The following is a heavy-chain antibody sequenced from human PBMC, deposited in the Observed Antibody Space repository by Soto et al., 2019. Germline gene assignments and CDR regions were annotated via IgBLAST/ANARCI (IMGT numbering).Heavy chain of an antibody. CDR3: ARGDYDFWSGYYTGNWFDP. V-gene: IGHV1-18*04. CDR1: GYTFTSYG. D-gene: IGHD3-3*01. CDR2: ISAYNGNT. Sequence: QVQLVQSGAEVKKPGASVKVSCKASGYTFTSYGISWVRQAPGQGLEWMGWISAYNGNTNYAQKLQGRVTMTTDTSTSTAYMELRSLRSDDTAVYYCARGDYDFWSGYYTGNWFDPWGQGTLVTVSS. J-gene: IGHJ5*02.